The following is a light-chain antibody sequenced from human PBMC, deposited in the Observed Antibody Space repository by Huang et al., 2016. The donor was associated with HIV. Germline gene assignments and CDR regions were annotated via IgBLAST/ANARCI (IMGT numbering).Light chain of an antibody. Sequence: DIVMIQSPDSLAVSLGERATIKCRSSQSVLYSSNSKNYLAWFQQKPGKAPRLLIYWASSRESGVPDRFSGSGSGTDFTLTISSLEAEDAAVYYCQQYYSIPQTFGQGTKVEI. V-gene: IGKV4-1*01. CDR3: QQYYSIPQT. CDR1: QSVLYSSNSKNY. CDR2: WAS. J-gene: IGKJ1*01.